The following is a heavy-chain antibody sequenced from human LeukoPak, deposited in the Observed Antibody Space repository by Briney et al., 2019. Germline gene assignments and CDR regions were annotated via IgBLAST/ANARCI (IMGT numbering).Heavy chain of an antibody. J-gene: IGHJ4*02. V-gene: IGHV1-8*02. CDR1: GYTFTSYG. CDR2: MNPNSGNT. Sequence: GASVKVSCKASGYTFTSYGISWVRQAPGQGLEWMGWMNPNSGNTGYAQKFQGRVTMTRNTSISTAYMELSSLRSEDTAVYYCARRPPCSSGWYMALDYWGQGTVLTVSS. D-gene: IGHD6-19*01. CDR3: ARRPPCSSGWYMALDY.